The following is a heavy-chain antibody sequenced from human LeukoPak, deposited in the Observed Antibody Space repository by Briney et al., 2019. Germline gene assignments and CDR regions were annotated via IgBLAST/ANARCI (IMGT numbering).Heavy chain of an antibody. V-gene: IGHV4-61*02. CDR1: GGSISSGSYY. Sequence: SQTLSLTCTVSGGSISSGSYYWSWIRQPAGKGLEWIGRIYTSGSTNYNPSLKSRVTISVGTSKNQFSLKLSSVTAADTAVYYCARWMINYYMDVWGKGTTVTVSS. CDR2: IYTSGST. D-gene: IGHD3-16*01. CDR3: ARWMINYYMDV. J-gene: IGHJ6*03.